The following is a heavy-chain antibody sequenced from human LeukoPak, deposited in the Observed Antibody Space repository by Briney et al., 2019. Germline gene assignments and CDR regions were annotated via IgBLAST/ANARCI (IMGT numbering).Heavy chain of an antibody. CDR2: ISAYNGNT. CDR1: GYTFTSYG. J-gene: IGHJ3*02. V-gene: IGHV1-18*01. D-gene: IGHD2-21*02. CDR3: ARRAAYCGGGCYSAFDI. Sequence: ASVKVSCKASGYTFTSYGISWVRQAPGQGLEWMGWISAYNGNTNYAQKLQGRVTMTTDTSTSTAYMELRSLRSDDTAVYYCARRAAYCGGGCYSAFDIWGQGTMVTVSS.